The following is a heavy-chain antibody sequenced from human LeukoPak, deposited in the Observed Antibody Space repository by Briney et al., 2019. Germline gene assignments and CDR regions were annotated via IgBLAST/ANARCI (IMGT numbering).Heavy chain of an antibody. V-gene: IGHV4-39*01. D-gene: IGHD4-17*01. Sequence: SETLSLTCTVSGGSISSSSYYWGWIRQPPGKGLEWIGTIYYSGSTYYNPSLKSRVTISVDTPKSQFSLKLNSLTAADTAVYYCARRGDYGDCYWGQGTLVTVSS. CDR1: GGSISSSSYY. J-gene: IGHJ4*02. CDR3: ARRGDYGDCY. CDR2: IYYSGST.